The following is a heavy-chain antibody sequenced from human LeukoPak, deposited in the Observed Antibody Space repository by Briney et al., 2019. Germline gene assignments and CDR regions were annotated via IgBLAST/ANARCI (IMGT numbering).Heavy chain of an antibody. CDR1: GGSISRSSYY. V-gene: IGHV4-39*07. D-gene: IGHD6-19*01. J-gene: IGHJ5*02. Sequence: SETLSLTCTVSGGSISRSSYYWGWIRQPPGKGLEWIGSIYYSGSTYYNPSLKSRVTISVDKSKSQFSLKPSSVTAADTAVYYCARGGTTVAGTFWFDPWGQGTLVTVSS. CDR3: ARGGTTVAGTFWFDP. CDR2: IYYSGST.